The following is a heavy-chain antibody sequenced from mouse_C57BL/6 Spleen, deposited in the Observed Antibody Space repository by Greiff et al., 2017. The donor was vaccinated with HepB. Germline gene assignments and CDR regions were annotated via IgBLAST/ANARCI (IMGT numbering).Heavy chain of an antibody. CDR2: ISYDGSN. CDR3: ARDDYDGSRYGY. Sequence: EVKLQESGPGLVKPSQSLSLTCSVTGYSITSGYYWNWIRQFPGNKLEWMGYISYDGSNNYNPSLKNRISITRDTSKNQFFLKLKSVTTEDTATYYCARDDYDGSRYGYWGQGTTLTVSS. J-gene: IGHJ2*01. V-gene: IGHV3-6*01. CDR1: GYSITSGYY. D-gene: IGHD1-1*01.